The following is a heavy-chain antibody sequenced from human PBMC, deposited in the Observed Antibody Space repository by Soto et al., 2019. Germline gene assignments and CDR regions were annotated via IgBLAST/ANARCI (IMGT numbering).Heavy chain of an antibody. Sequence: SVKVSCKASGGTFSSYAISWVRQAPGQGLEWMGGIIPIFGTANYAQKFQGRVTITADESTSTAYMELSSLRSEDTAVYYCARDVVDTAMVIYYYYGMDVWGQGTTVTVSS. CDR2: IIPIFGTA. J-gene: IGHJ6*02. CDR3: ARDVVDTAMVIYYYYGMDV. CDR1: GGTFSSYA. V-gene: IGHV1-69*13. D-gene: IGHD5-18*01.